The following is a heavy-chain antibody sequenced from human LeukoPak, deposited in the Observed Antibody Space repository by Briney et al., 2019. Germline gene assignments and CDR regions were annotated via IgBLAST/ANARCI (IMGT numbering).Heavy chain of an antibody. Sequence: GASVKVSCKASGYTFTSNYIHWVRQAPGQGLEWMGMIYPRDGSTSYAQKFQGRVTVTRDTSTSTVHMELSGLRSEDTAVYYCARDPRDGNYWESTFDYWGQGTLVTVSS. CDR1: GYTFTSNY. D-gene: IGHD3-10*01. J-gene: IGHJ4*02. V-gene: IGHV1-46*01. CDR3: ARDPRDGNYWESTFDY. CDR2: IYPRDGST.